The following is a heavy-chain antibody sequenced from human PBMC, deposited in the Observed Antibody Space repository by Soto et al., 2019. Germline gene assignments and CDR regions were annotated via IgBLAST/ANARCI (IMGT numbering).Heavy chain of an antibody. CDR2: IIPILGIA. Sequence: QVQLVQSGAEVKKPGSSVKVSCKASGGTFSSYTISWVRQAPGQGLEWMGRIIPILGIANYAQKFQGRVTITADKSTSTAYMELSSVRSEDTAVYYCARDSGYGPDDYWGQGTLVTVSS. CDR1: GGTFSSYT. J-gene: IGHJ4*02. V-gene: IGHV1-69*08. D-gene: IGHD5-12*01. CDR3: ARDSGYGPDDY.